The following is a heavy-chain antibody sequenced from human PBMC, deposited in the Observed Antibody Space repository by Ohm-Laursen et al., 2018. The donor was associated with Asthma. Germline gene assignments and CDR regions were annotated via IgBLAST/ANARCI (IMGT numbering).Heavy chain of an antibody. CDR2: IGGSGSNR. V-gene: IGHV3-48*02. D-gene: IGHD1-1*01. Sequence: SLRLSCAAAGFTFSSFYINWVRRAPGQGLEWVSFIGGSGSNRQYAESVTGRFTISRDNARNSLYLQMNSLRDEDTAVYYCARWNEGLKAFDIWGQGTTVTVSS. CDR3: ARWNEGLKAFDI. CDR1: GFTFSSFY. J-gene: IGHJ3*02.